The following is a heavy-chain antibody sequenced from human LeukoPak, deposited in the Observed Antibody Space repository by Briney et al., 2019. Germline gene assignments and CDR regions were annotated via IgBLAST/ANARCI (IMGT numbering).Heavy chain of an antibody. CDR3: ARVYYSNSYDYWYFDL. D-gene: IGHD6-13*01. J-gene: IGHJ2*01. CDR1: GFSISRYY. CDR2: IFYSGST. Sequence: SETLSLTCPVPGFSISRYYWSWIRQPPGKVLAWIGYIFYSGSTNYNPSLKSRVTISVDTSKNQFSLKLSSVTAADTAVYYCARVYYSNSYDYWYFDLWGRGTLVTVSS. V-gene: IGHV4-59*01.